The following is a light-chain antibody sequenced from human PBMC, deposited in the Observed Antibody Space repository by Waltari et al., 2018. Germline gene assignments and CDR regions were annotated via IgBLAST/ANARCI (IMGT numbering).Light chain of an antibody. CDR1: SRHTGGNNN. Sequence: QSALTQPASVSGSPGQSITLSCTRTSRHTGGNNNVSWYQQQPVKAPKLIIYDVNKWPSGVSNRFSGSKSGNTASLTISGLQAEDEADYYCSSYSTTNTHVLFGGGTKLTVL. J-gene: IGLJ2*01. CDR2: DVN. CDR3: SSYSTTNTHVL. V-gene: IGLV2-14*03.